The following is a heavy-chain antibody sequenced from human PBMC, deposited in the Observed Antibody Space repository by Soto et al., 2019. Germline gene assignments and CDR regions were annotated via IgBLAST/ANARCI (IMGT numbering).Heavy chain of an antibody. D-gene: IGHD3-22*01. CDR2: ISYDGSNK. CDR3: AKAIAPTYYYDSSGYYAPDY. J-gene: IGHJ4*02. Sequence: GGSLRLSCAASGFTFSSYGMHWVRQAPGKGLEWVAVISYDGSNKYYADSVKGRLTISRDNSKNTLYLQMNSLRAEDTAVYYCAKAIAPTYYYDSSGYYAPDYWGQGTLVTVSS. V-gene: IGHV3-30*18. CDR1: GFTFSSYG.